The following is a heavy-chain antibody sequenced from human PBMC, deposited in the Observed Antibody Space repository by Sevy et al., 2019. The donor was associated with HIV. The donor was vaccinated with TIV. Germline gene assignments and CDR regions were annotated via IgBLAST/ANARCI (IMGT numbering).Heavy chain of an antibody. CDR1: GGSISVYY. D-gene: IGHD6-19*01. CDR3: ARDRGSGWSKGDNWFDP. V-gene: IGHV4-59*01. J-gene: IGHJ5*02. Sequence: SETLSLTCTVSGGSISVYYWTWIRQPPGKGLEWIGYIYYSGSTNYNPALKSRVTISVDTSKNQLSLKLNSVTTADTAVYYCARDRGSGWSKGDNWFDPWGQGTLVTVSS. CDR2: IYYSGST.